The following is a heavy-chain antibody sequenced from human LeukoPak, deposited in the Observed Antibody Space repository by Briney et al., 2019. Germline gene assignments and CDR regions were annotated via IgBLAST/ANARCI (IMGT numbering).Heavy chain of an antibody. D-gene: IGHD1-26*01. J-gene: IGHJ4*02. Sequence: ASVKVSCTASGYTFTGYYMHWIRQAPGQGLEWMGWINPNSGGTNYAQKFQGRVTMTRETSISTAYMELSRLRSDETAVYYCGRDSVGYFDYWGQGTLVTVSS. V-gene: IGHV1-2*02. CDR1: GYTFTGYY. CDR2: INPNSGGT. CDR3: GRDSVGYFDY.